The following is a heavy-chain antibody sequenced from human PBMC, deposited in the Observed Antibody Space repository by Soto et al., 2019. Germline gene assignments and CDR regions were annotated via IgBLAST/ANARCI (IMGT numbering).Heavy chain of an antibody. V-gene: IGHV3-15*01. CDR2: IKSKTDGGTT. D-gene: IGHD2-15*01. CDR3: TTDTPAYYSCRPVGYYYGMDV. CDR1: GFTFSNAW. Sequence: PGGSLRLSCAASGFTFSNAWMSWVRQAPGKGLEWVGRIKSKTDGGTTDYAAPVKGRFTISRDDSKNTLYLQMNSLKTEDTAVYYCTTDTPAYYSCRPVGYYYGMDVWGQGTTVTVSS. J-gene: IGHJ6*02.